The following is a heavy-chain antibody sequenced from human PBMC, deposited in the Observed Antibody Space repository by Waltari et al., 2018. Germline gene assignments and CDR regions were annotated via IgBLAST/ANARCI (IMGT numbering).Heavy chain of an antibody. V-gene: IGHV3-48*03. J-gene: IGHJ4*02. CDR3: ARESYSSSSLDY. CDR1: GFTFSSYD. CDR2: ISSSGSTI. Sequence: EVQLVESGGGLVQPGGSLRLSCAASGFTFSSYDMNCVRQAPGKGLEWVSYISSSGSTIYYADSVKGRFTISRDNAKNSLYLQMNSLRAEDTAVYYCARESYSSSSLDYWGQGTLVTVSS. D-gene: IGHD6-6*01.